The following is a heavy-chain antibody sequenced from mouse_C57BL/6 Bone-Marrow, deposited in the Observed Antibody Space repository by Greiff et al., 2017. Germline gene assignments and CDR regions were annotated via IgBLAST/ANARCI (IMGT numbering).Heavy chain of an antibody. J-gene: IGHJ1*03. CDR1: GYTFTSYW. V-gene: IGHV1-55*01. D-gene: IGHD1-1*01. Sequence: QVQLQQSGAELVKPGASVKMSCKASGYTFTSYWITWVKQRPGQGLEWIGDIYPGSGSTNYNEKFKSKATLTVDTSSSTAYMQLSSLTSEDSAVYDCAREGITTVPHWDFDVWGTGTTVTVSS. CDR3: AREGITTVPHWDFDV. CDR2: IYPGSGST.